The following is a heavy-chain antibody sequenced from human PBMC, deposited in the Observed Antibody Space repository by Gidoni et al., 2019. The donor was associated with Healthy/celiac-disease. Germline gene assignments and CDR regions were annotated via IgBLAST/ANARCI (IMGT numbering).Heavy chain of an antibody. CDR3: AKDPGIGPAGVFDY. Sequence: EVQLVESGGGLVQPGRSLRLSCAASGFTVDDYAMHWVRQAPGKGLEWVSGISWNSGSIGYADSVKGRFSISRDNAKNSLYLQMNSLRAEDTALYYCAKDPGIGPAGVFDYWGQGTLVTVSS. D-gene: IGHD6-19*01. CDR1: GFTVDDYA. V-gene: IGHV3-9*01. J-gene: IGHJ4*02. CDR2: ISWNSGSI.